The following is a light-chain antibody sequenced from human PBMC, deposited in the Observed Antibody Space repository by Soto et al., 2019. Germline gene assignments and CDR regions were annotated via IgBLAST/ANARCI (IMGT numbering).Light chain of an antibody. Sequence: EIVLTQSPGTLSLSPGERATLSCRASQSVSSSYLAWYQQKPGQAPRLLIYGASSRATGIPDGFSASGSGTDFTLTTSRLEPEDFAVYYCQQYGSSPLTFGGGTKVEIK. V-gene: IGKV3-20*01. J-gene: IGKJ4*01. CDR2: GAS. CDR3: QQYGSSPLT. CDR1: QSVSSSY.